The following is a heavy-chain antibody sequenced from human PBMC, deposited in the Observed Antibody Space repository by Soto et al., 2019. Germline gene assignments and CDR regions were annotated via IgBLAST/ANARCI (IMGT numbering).Heavy chain of an antibody. Sequence: GGSLRLSCAASGFTFSSYAMSWVRQAPGKGLEWVSVISGSGGTTYYADSVKGRFTISRDNSKNTLYLQMNSVRAEDTAVYYCAKGIAAAGSYGMDVWGQGTTVTVSS. CDR1: GFTFSSYA. V-gene: IGHV3-23*01. CDR3: AKGIAAAGSYGMDV. D-gene: IGHD6-13*01. J-gene: IGHJ6*02. CDR2: ISGSGGTT.